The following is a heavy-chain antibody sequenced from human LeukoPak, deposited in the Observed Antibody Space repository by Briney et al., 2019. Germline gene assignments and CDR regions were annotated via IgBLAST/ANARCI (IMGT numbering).Heavy chain of an antibody. D-gene: IGHD2-21*01. CDR3: AKLVSASHMYYFDY. CDR2: ISGRGDST. Sequence: GGSLRLSCAASGFTFSTYAMSWVRQAPGKGLEWVSSISGRGDSTYYADSVKGRFTISRENSKNTLDLQMNSLRADDTAVYYCAKLVSASHMYYFDYWGQGTLVTVSS. J-gene: IGHJ4*02. CDR1: GFTFSTYA. V-gene: IGHV3-23*01.